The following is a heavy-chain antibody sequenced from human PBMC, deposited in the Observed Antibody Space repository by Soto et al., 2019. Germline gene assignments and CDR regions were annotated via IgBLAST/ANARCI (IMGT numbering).Heavy chain of an antibody. D-gene: IGHD3-16*01. V-gene: IGHV1-2*02. J-gene: IGHJ5*02. Sequence: QVQLVQSGAEVKKPGASVYVSCKASGYTFTDYYVHWVRQAPGQGLEWMGWINPNVGGTNYARKFQCRVTMTRDTSISTVYMKLTRLSPDDTAIYYCARGGRDVPRIPYDTWGQGTRVTVSS. CDR1: GYTFTDYY. CDR3: ARGGRDVPRIPYDT. CDR2: INPNVGGT.